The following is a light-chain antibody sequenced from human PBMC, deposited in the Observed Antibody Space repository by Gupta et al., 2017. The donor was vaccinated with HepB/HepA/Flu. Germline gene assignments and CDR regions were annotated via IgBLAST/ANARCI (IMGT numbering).Light chain of an antibody. Sequence: IVLTQSPATLSLSPGERATLSCRASQSVSSFLAWYQQKPGQAPRLLIFDASHRATGIPARFSGSGSGTDYTLTISSLEPEDFAVYYCQQRSDWPRTFGQGTKMEIK. CDR2: DAS. V-gene: IGKV3-11*01. CDR3: QQRSDWPRT. J-gene: IGKJ2*02. CDR1: QSVSSF.